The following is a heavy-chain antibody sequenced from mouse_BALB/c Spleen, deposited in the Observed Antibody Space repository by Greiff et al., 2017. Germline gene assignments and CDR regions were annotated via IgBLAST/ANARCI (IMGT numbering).Heavy chain of an antibody. CDR2: ISNGGGST. Sequence: EVKLMESGGGLVQPGGSLKLSCAASGFTFSSYTMSWVRQTPEERLEWVAYISNGGGSTYYPDTVKGRFTISRDNAKNTLYLQMSSLKSEDTAMYYCARNEGYYGSSYRGFDYWGQGTTLTVSS. CDR1: GFTFSSYT. D-gene: IGHD1-1*01. CDR3: ARNEGYYGSSYRGFDY. V-gene: IGHV5-12-2*01. J-gene: IGHJ2*01.